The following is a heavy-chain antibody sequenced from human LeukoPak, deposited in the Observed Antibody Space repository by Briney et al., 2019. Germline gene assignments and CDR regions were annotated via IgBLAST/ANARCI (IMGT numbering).Heavy chain of an antibody. CDR1: GFSFSSYS. D-gene: IGHD3-22*01. CDR2: ISSSSTTM. J-gene: IGHJ1*01. V-gene: IGHV3-48*02. CDR3: ARAYYDSSGYYYEGYFQD. Sequence: TGGSLRLSCAASGFSFSSYSMNWVHQAPGKGLEWVSYISSSSTTMYYADSVKGRFTISRDNAKNSLYLQMNSLRDEDTAVYYCARAYYDSSGYYYEGYFQDWGQGTLVTVSS.